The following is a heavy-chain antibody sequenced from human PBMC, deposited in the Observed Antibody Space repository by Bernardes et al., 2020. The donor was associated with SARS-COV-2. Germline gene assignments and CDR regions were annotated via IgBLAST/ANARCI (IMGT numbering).Heavy chain of an antibody. CDR2: ISSSSSYI. D-gene: IGHD6-19*01. Sequence: GGSLRVSCAASGFTFSSYSMNWVRQAPGKGLEWVSSISSSSSYIYYADSVKGRFTISRDDSKNSLYLQMNSLRTEDTAMYYCVRIRFGSGWHDFWGQGTLVTVSS. CDR3: VRIRFGSGWHDF. CDR1: GFTFSSYS. V-gene: IGHV3-21*04. J-gene: IGHJ4*02.